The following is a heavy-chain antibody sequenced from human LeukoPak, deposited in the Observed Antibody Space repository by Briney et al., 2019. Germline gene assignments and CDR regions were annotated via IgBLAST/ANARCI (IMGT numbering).Heavy chain of an antibody. Sequence: PSETLSLTCTVSGGSISSYYWSWLRQPPGKGLEWIGYIYYSGSTNYNPSLKSRVTISVDMSKNQFSLKLSSVTAADRAVYYCARGTSSGRGYSGYEYDYWGQGTLVTVSS. CDR3: ARGTSSGRGYSGYEYDY. V-gene: IGHV4-59*01. CDR2: IYYSGST. CDR1: GGSISSYY. D-gene: IGHD5-12*01. J-gene: IGHJ4*02.